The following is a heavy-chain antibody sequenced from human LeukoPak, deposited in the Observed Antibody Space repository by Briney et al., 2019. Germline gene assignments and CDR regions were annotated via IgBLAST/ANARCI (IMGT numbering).Heavy chain of an antibody. V-gene: IGHV3-9*03. Sequence: SLRLSCAASGFTFDDYAMHWVRQAPGKGLEWVSGISWNSGSIGYADSVKGRFTISRDNAKNSLYLQMNSLRAEDMALYYCAKSSVAAAGGYFDYWGQGTLVTVSS. CDR3: AKSSVAAAGGYFDY. CDR1: GFTFDDYA. J-gene: IGHJ4*02. CDR2: ISWNSGSI. D-gene: IGHD6-13*01.